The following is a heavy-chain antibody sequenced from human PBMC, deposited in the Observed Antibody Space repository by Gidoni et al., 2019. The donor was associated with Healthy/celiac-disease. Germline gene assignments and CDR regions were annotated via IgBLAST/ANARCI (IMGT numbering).Heavy chain of an antibody. Sequence: QVQLQQWGAGLLKPSETLSLTCAVYGGSFSGYYWSWIRQPPGKGLEWIGEINHSGSTNYNPSLKSRVTISVDTSKNQFSLTLSSVPAADTAVYYCARGGVLLWFGELPFDYWGQGTLVTVSS. CDR1: GGSFSGYY. CDR3: ARGGVLLWFGELPFDY. J-gene: IGHJ4*02. V-gene: IGHV4-34*01. D-gene: IGHD3-10*01. CDR2: INHSGST.